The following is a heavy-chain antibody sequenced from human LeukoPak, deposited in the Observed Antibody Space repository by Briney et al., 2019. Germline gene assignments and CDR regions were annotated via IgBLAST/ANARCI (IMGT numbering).Heavy chain of an antibody. V-gene: IGHV4-30-4*01. J-gene: IGHJ5*02. CDR1: GGSISSGDYY. CDR2: MYYSGST. CDR3: ARPYYYESRIDP. Sequence: PSETLSLTCTVSGGSISSGDYYWSWIRQPPGKGLEWIEYMYYSGSTYYNPSLKSRVTMSADTSKNQLSLKLSSVTAADTAVYYCARPYYYESRIDPWGQGILVTVSS. D-gene: IGHD3-22*01.